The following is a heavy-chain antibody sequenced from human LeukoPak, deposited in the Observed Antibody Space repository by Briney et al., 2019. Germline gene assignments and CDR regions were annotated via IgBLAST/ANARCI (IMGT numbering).Heavy chain of an antibody. CDR2: IYYIGST. Sequence: PSETLSLTCTVSGGSISSYYWSWIRQPPGKALEWIGYIYYIGSTNYNPSLKSRVTISVDTSKNQFSLRLSSVTAADTAVYYCARGNKWFDPWGQGTLVTVSS. V-gene: IGHV4-59*01. J-gene: IGHJ5*02. CDR1: GGSISSYY. CDR3: ARGNKWFDP.